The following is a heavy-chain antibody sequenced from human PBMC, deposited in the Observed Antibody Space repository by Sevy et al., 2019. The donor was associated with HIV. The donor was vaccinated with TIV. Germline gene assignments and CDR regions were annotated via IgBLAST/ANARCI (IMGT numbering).Heavy chain of an antibody. V-gene: IGHV3-23*01. J-gene: IGHJ4*02. CDR2: INPAADGT. CDR3: VKDRWAKKQTSAFFDS. CDR1: GFMFSDYA. D-gene: IGHD3-16*01. Sequence: GGSLRLSCSGSGFMFSDYAMSWVRRAPGQGLEWICTINPAADGTYYIPSVRGRFRISRDNSNNTIYLDMTSLRADDTARYYCVKDRWAKKQTSAFFDSWGQGILVTVSS.